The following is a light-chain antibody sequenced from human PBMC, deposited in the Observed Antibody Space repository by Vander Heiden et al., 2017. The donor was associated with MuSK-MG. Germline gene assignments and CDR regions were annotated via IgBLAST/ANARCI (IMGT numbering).Light chain of an antibody. CDR3: QQSHSTPLT. Sequence: DIQMTQSPSSLSASVGDRVTITCRPSQSISSYLNWYQQKPGKAPKLLIYAASSLQSGVPSRFSGSGSGTDFTLTISRLQPEDFATYYCQQSHSTPLTFGGGTKVEIK. CDR2: AAS. J-gene: IGKJ4*01. V-gene: IGKV1-39*01. CDR1: QSISSY.